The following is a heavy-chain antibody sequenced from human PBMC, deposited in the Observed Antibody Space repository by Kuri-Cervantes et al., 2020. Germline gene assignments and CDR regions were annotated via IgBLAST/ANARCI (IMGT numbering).Heavy chain of an antibody. D-gene: IGHD4-17*01. CDR3: AKARNDYGERYNVY. CDR2: ISSNGGST. Sequence: GESLKIFCAASGFTFSSYAMHWVRQAPGKGLEYVSAISSNGGSTYYADSVKGRFTISRDNSKNTLYLQMGSLRAEDMAVYYCAKARNDYGERYNVYWGQGTLVTVSS. CDR1: GFTFSSYA. J-gene: IGHJ4*02. V-gene: IGHV3-64*02.